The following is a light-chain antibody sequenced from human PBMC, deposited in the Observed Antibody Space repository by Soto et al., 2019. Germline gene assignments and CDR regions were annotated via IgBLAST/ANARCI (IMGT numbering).Light chain of an antibody. J-gene: IGKJ2*01. CDR1: QSFSTT. CDR2: GAS. CDR3: QQYHNWPPYT. Sequence: EIVMTQSPATLSVSPGERATLSCRASQSFSTTLAWYQQKPGKAPRLLMYGASTRATGIPARFSGSGSGTEFTLTISSLQSEDFAVYYCQQYHNWPPYTFGQGTKLEIK. V-gene: IGKV3-15*01.